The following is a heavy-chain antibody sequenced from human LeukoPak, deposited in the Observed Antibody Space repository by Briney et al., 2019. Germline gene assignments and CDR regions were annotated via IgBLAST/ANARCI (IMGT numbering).Heavy chain of an antibody. CDR2: MNPNSGNT. Sequence: ASVKVSCKASGYTFTSYDINWVRQATGQGLEWMGWMNPNSGNTGYAQKFQGRVTMTRDTSISTAYMELSRLRSDDTAVYYCARDFGDVRATAWGQGTLVTVSS. V-gene: IGHV1-8*01. CDR1: GYTFTSYD. CDR3: ARDFGDVRATA. D-gene: IGHD3-10*01. J-gene: IGHJ5*02.